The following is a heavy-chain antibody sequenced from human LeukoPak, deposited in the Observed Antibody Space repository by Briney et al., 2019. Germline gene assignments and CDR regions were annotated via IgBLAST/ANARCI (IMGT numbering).Heavy chain of an antibody. Sequence: SETLSLTCTVSGGSISSGGYYWSWIRQHPGKGLEWIGSIYYSGSPYYNPSLKSGVTITADASKSQFSLKLTSVTAADTAVYYCARGIITMFRRVNRNWYFDLWGRGTLVTVSS. V-gene: IGHV4-31*03. CDR2: IYYSGSP. J-gene: IGHJ2*01. CDR3: ARGIITMFRRVNRNWYFDL. D-gene: IGHD3-10*01. CDR1: GGSISSGGYY.